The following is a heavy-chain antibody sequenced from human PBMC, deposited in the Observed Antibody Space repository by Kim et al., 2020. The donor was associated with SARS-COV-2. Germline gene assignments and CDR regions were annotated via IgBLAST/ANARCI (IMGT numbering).Heavy chain of an antibody. D-gene: IGHD3-3*01. J-gene: IGHJ4*02. CDR3: ARATTIFGVVIQSFDY. CDR2: IYYSGST. Sequence: SETLSLTCTVSGGSISSGGFYWSWIRQHPGKGLEWIGYIYYSGSTYYNPSLKSRVTISVDMSKNQFSLKLSSVTAADTAVYYCARATTIFGVVIQSFDYWGQGTLVTVSS. CDR1: GGSISSGGFY. V-gene: IGHV4-31*03.